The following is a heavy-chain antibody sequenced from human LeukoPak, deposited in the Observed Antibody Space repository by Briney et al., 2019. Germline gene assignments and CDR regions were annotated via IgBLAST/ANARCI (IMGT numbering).Heavy chain of an antibody. CDR1: GGSISSGDYY. D-gene: IGHD3-3*01. V-gene: IGHV4-30-4*01. Sequence: PSQTLSLTCTVSGGSISSGDYYWSWIRQPPGKGLEWIGYIYYSGTSYYNPSLKSRVTISVDTSKNQFSLKLSSVTAADTAVYYCAREDGVALTRWFDPWGQGTLVTVSS. CDR2: IYYSGTS. J-gene: IGHJ5*02. CDR3: AREDGVALTRWFDP.